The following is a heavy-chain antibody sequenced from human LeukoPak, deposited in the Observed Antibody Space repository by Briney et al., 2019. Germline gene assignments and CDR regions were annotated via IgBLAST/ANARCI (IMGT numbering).Heavy chain of an antibody. CDR1: GFTFSDYY. J-gene: IGHJ3*02. V-gene: IGHV3-11*04. CDR3: ARGGLPYYDFGSGYLGAFDI. Sequence: GGSLRLSCAASGFTFSDYYMSWIRQAPGKGLEWVSYISSSGSTIYYADSVKGRFTISRDNAKNSLYLQMNSLRAEDTAVYYGARGGLPYYDFGSGYLGAFDIWGQGTMVTVSS. CDR2: ISSSGSTI. D-gene: IGHD3-3*01.